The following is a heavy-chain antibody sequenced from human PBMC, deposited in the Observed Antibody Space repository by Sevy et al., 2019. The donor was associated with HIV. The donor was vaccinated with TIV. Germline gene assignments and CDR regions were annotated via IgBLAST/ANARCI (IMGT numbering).Heavy chain of an antibody. Sequence: SETLSLTCTVSGGSISSGSYYWGWIRQPPGKGLEWIGTMYYDGSAYYNPSLQSRVSMSVDTSKNQFSLNLGSVTAADTAVYFCARGEDSAMIDYWGQGTLVTVSS. V-gene: IGHV4-39*01. J-gene: IGHJ4*02. CDR3: ARGEDSAMIDY. CDR1: GGSISSGSYY. D-gene: IGHD5-18*01. CDR2: MYYDGSA.